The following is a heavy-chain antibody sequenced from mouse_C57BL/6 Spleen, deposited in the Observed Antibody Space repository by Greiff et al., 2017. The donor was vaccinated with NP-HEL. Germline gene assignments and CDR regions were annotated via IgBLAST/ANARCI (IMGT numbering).Heavy chain of an antibody. D-gene: IGHD2-13*01. CDR1: GYTFTDYE. J-gene: IGHJ2*01. CDR3: TGDFDY. CDR2: IDPETGGT. V-gene: IGHV1-15*01. Sequence: VQLQESGAELVRPGASVTLSCKASGYTFTDYEMHWVKQTPVHGLEWIGAIDPETGGTAYNQKFKGKAILTADKSSSTAYMELRSLTSEDSAVYYCTGDFDYWGQGTTLTVSS.